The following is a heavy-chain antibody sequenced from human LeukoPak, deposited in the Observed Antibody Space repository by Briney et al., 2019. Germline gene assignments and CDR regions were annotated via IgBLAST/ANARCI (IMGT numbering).Heavy chain of an antibody. CDR3: VRDLGGRSGH. CDR1: GFTFSSNW. CDR2: INEDGSTT. D-gene: IGHD1-26*01. Sequence: GGSLRLSFAASGFTFSSNWMHWVRQAPGKGLVWVSRINEDGSTTNYADSVKGRSTIFRDNAKNTLYLQMNSLRAEDTAVYYCVRDLGGRSGHWGQGTLVTVSS. J-gene: IGHJ4*02. V-gene: IGHV3-74*01.